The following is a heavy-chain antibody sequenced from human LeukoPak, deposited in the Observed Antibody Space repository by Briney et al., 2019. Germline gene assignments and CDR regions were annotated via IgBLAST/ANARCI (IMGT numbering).Heavy chain of an antibody. CDR1: GGSSSGYY. D-gene: IGHD2-15*01. CDR2: INPRGST. Sequence: PSETLSLTCAITGGSSSGYYVTWMRQAPGKGLEWIGEINPRGSTIHNPPLKSRVTISLDTSKNQFSLKLSSVTAADTAVYYCARETKLLANPQYYFFMDVWGKGTTVTVSS. J-gene: IGHJ6*03. CDR3: ARETKLLANPQYYFFMDV. V-gene: IGHV4-34*01.